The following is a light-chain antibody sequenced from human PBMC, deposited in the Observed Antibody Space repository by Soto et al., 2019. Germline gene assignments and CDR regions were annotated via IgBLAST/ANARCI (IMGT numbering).Light chain of an antibody. V-gene: IGLV3-21*04. CDR2: YDS. Sequence: SYELTQPPSVSVAPGKTARITCGGNNIGSKGVHWYQQKPGQAPVLVIYYDSDRPSGIPERFSGSNSGNTATLTISRVEAGDEADYYCQVWDSSSDHGVFGGGTKVTVL. CDR1: NIGSKG. J-gene: IGLJ2*01. CDR3: QVWDSSSDHGV.